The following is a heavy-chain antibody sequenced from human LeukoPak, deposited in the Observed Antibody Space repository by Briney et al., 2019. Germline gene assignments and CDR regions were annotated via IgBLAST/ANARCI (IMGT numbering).Heavy chain of an antibody. J-gene: IGHJ4*02. D-gene: IGHD3-22*01. CDR2: IYYSGST. CDR3: ARGFYDSSLFDY. CDR1: GGSISSYY. Sequence: PSETLSLTCTVSGGSISSYYWSWIRQPPGKGLEWIGYIYYSGSTNYNPSLKSRVTISVDTSKNQFSLKLSSVTAADTAVCYCARGFYDSSLFDYWGQGTLVTVSS. V-gene: IGHV4-59*01.